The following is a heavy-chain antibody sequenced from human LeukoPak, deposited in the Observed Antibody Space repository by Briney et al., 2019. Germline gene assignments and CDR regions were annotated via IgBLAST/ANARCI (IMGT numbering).Heavy chain of an antibody. J-gene: IGHJ4*02. D-gene: IGHD2-2*01. Sequence: ASVKVSCKASGYTFTGYYIHWVRQAPGQGLEWMGWSSPNSGGTNYAQKFQGRVTMTRDTSISTAYMELSRLRSDDTAVYYCARDVGEYCSSTNCYASDYWGQGTLVTVSS. V-gene: IGHV1-2*02. CDR3: ARDVGEYCSSTNCYASDY. CDR2: SSPNSGGT. CDR1: GYTFTGYY.